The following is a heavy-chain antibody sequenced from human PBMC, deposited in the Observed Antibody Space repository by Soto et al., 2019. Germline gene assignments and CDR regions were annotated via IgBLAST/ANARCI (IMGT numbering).Heavy chain of an antibody. Sequence: QVQLVPAGSEVKKPGSSVKVSCKTSGGTISNYAISWVRQAPGQGLEWMGGIIPLFGTTNYAQKFQGRFTITADDSTLIAYLELSSLRAEDTAVYYCAMGGFWSGYYSWFDPLGHGTLVTDSS. CDR2: IIPLFGTT. CDR3: AMGGFWSGYYSWFDP. D-gene: IGHD3-3*01. J-gene: IGHJ5*02. V-gene: IGHV1-69*12. CDR1: GGTISNYA.